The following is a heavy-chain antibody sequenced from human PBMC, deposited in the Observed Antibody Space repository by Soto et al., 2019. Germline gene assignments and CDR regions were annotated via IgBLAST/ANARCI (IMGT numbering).Heavy chain of an antibody. CDR3: ARASNYDRLQGLMYYYYGMDV. CDR2: ISYDGSNK. Sequence: QVQLVESGGGVVQPGRSLRLSCAASGFTFSSYAMHWVRQAPGKGLEWVAVISYDGSNKYYADSVKGRFTISRDNSKNTMYLQMNSLRAEDTAVYYCARASNYDRLQGLMYYYYGMDVWGQGTTVTVSS. J-gene: IGHJ6*02. V-gene: IGHV3-30-3*01. CDR1: GFTFSSYA. D-gene: IGHD1-7*01.